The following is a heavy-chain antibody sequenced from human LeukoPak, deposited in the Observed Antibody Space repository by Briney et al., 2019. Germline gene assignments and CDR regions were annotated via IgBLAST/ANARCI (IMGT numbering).Heavy chain of an antibody. Sequence: SEILSLTCAVYGGSFSGYYWSWIRQPPGKGLDWIGEINHSGSTNYNPSLKSRVTISVDTSKNQFSLKLSSVTAADTAVYYCEKMSFYGTLDWFDPWGQGTLVTVSS. D-gene: IGHD1-14*01. J-gene: IGHJ5*02. V-gene: IGHV4-34*01. CDR1: GGSFSGYY. CDR2: INHSGST. CDR3: EKMSFYGTLDWFDP.